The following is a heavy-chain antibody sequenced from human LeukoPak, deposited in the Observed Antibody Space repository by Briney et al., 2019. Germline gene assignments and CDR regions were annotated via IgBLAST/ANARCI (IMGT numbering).Heavy chain of an antibody. CDR1: GFTFSSYA. J-gene: IGHJ4*02. CDR2: ISYDGTNK. D-gene: IGHD6-19*01. Sequence: GGSLRLSCAASGFTFSSYAMHWVRQTPGKGLEWVAAISYDGTNKYYADSVEGRFTISRDTSKNTLYLQMNGLRAEDTAVFYCAREEYSSGRFYFDYWGQETLVTVSS. CDR3: AREEYSSGRFYFDY. V-gene: IGHV3-30*01.